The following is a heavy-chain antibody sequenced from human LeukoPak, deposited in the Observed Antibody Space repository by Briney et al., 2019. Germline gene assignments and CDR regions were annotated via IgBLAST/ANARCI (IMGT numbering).Heavy chain of an antibody. J-gene: IGHJ4*02. CDR3: ARVLVGAYDY. Sequence: GGSLRLSCAASGFTFSSYAMHWVRQAPGKGLEWVAVISYDGSNNYYADSVKGRFTISRDNSKNTLYLQMNSLRAEDTAVYYCARVLVGAYDYWGQGTLVTVSS. CDR2: ISYDGSNN. V-gene: IGHV3-30*04. CDR1: GFTFSSYA. D-gene: IGHD1-26*01.